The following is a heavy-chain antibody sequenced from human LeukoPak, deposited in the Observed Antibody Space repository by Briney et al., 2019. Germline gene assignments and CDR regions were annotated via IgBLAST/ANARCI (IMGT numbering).Heavy chain of an antibody. Sequence: GGSLRLSCAASGFTFSSYWMSWVRQAPGKGLEWVANIKQDGSEKYYVDSVKGRFTISRDNAKNSLYLQMNSLRAEDTAVYYCARDPTSFQILWAFDIWGQGTMVTVSS. CDR1: GFTFSSYW. CDR2: IKQDGSEK. V-gene: IGHV3-7*01. D-gene: IGHD2-21*01. J-gene: IGHJ3*02. CDR3: ARDPTSFQILWAFDI.